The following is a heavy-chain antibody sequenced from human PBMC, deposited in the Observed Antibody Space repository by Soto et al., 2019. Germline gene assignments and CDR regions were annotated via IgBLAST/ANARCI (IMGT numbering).Heavy chain of an antibody. Sequence: QLHLQESGSGLVKPSQTLSLTCAASGGSISSGGYSWSWLRQPPGKGLNYIGYIYHSGSTYYNPSLKRRVTISVDRSKNQFSLKLGSVTAADTAVYYCARVRSGWGIDYWGQGTLVTVSS. CDR2: IYHSGST. D-gene: IGHD6-19*01. V-gene: IGHV4-30-2*01. CDR3: ARVRSGWGIDY. CDR1: GGSISSGGYS. J-gene: IGHJ4*02.